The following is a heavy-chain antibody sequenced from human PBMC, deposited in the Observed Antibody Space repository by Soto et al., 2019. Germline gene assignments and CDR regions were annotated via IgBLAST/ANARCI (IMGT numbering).Heavy chain of an antibody. CDR3: AREWTMSSDSSWYFGY. Sequence: ASVKVSCKASGYTFTSYGISWVRQAPGQGLEWMGWISAYNGDTNYAQKLQGRVTMTTDTSTSTAYMELRSLRSDDTAVYYCAREWTMSSDSSWYFGYWSQGTLVTVSS. CDR2: ISAYNGDT. CDR1: GYTFTSYG. V-gene: IGHV1-18*01. J-gene: IGHJ4*02. D-gene: IGHD6-13*01.